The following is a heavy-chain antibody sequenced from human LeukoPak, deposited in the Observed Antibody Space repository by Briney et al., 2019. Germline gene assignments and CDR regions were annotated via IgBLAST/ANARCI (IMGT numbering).Heavy chain of an antibody. CDR2: IDWDDDK. CDR3: ARSSSGGKDFDY. J-gene: IGHJ4*02. V-gene: IGHV2-70*04. D-gene: IGHD4-23*01. CDR1: GFSLSTNGMR. Sequence: SGPALVKPTQTLTLTCTFSGFSLSTNGMRVSWIRQPPGKALEWLARIDWDDDKFYSTSLKTSLTISKDTSKNQVVLTMTNMDPVDTATYYCARSSSGGKDFDYWGQGTLVTVSS.